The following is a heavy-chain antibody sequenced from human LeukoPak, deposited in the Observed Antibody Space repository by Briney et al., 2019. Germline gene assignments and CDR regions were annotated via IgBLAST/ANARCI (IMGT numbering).Heavy chain of an antibody. V-gene: IGHV4-31*03. CDR2: IYYSGST. D-gene: IGHD6-6*01. Sequence: PSETLSLTCTASDGSLSRAVYYWSWIRHHPGTGLEWIGKIYYSGSTYYNPSLQSRATISVDRSKNQFSLKLTSVTAADTAVYYCARGVEYSSSPFDYWGQGSLVTVSS. CDR3: ARGVEYSSSPFDY. CDR1: DGSLSRAVYY. J-gene: IGHJ4*02.